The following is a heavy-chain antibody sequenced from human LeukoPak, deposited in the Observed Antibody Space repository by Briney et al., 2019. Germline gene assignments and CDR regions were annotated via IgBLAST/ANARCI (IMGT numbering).Heavy chain of an antibody. CDR1: GFMFRSYA. D-gene: IGHD1-26*01. J-gene: IGHJ4*02. V-gene: IGHV3-48*02. CDR2: IGTRSNPI. CDR3: AREARGSGRDFDY. Sequence: PGESLRLSCVDSGFMFRSYAMSWVRQAPGMGLEWISYIGTRSNPIYYADSVKGRFTISRDDAKNSLYLQMNSLRDEDTAVYFCAREARGSGRDFDYWGQGILVTVSS.